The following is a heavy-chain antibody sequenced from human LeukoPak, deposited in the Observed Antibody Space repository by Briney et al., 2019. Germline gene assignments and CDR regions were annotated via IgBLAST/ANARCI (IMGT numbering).Heavy chain of an antibody. V-gene: IGHV3-23*01. D-gene: IGHD3-22*01. J-gene: IGHJ3*02. CDR2: ISGSGENT. CDR3: AKEESITTIVAINNAFDM. Sequence: GGSLRLSCAASGFTFSNYAMIWVRQAPGKGLEWVSGISGSGENTYYADSVKGRFTISRDNSKNTLYLQMNTLRAEDTAVYYCAKEESITTIVAINNAFDMWGQGTKVTVSS. CDR1: GFTFSNYA.